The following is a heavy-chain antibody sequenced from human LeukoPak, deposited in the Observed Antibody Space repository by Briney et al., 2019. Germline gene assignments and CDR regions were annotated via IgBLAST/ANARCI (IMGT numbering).Heavy chain of an antibody. CDR1: GYTFTSYG. CDR2: ISAYNGNT. CDR3: ARVLRYCSGGNCYSGGLGYMDV. V-gene: IGHV1-18*01. D-gene: IGHD2-15*01. J-gene: IGHJ6*03. Sequence: ASVKVSCKASGYTFTSYGISWVRQAPGQGLEWMGWISAYNGNTNYAQKLQGRVTMTTDTSTSTAYMELRSLRSGDTAVYYCARVLRYCSGGNCYSGGLGYMDVWGKGTTVTISS.